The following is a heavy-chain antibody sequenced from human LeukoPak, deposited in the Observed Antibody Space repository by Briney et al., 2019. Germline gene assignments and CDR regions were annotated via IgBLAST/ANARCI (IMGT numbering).Heavy chain of an antibody. J-gene: IGHJ6*02. CDR1: DGSITTYY. CDR3: ARNPTPGGDSGSVPYGMDV. V-gene: IGHV4-4*07. D-gene: IGHD2-21*01. CDR2: VYASGTT. Sequence: SETLSLTCTVSDGSITTYYWSWIRQPAGKGLEWLGRVYASGTTNYNPSLKSRVSMSVDTSRNQISLRLSSVTAADTAVYYCARNPTPGGDSGSVPYGMDVWGQGTMVTVSS.